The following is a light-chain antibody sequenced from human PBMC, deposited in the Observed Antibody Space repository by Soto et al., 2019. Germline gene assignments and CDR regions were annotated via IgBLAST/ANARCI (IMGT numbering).Light chain of an antibody. CDR2: GAS. V-gene: IGKV3-20*01. J-gene: IGKJ1*01. CDR3: QQYGRSPWT. Sequence: EIVLTQSPGTLSLSPGERATLSCRASQSVNSNYLAWYQQKPGQAPRLLIYGASSRASGIPDRFSGSGSGTDFTLTISKLEPEDFAVYYFQQYGRSPWTFGQGTKVEIK. CDR1: QSVNSNY.